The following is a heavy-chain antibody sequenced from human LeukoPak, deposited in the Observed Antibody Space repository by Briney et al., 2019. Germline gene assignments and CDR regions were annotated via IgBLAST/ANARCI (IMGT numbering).Heavy chain of an antibody. CDR1: GFTVSSNY. J-gene: IGHJ4*02. D-gene: IGHD2-2*01. V-gene: IGHV3-53*05. CDR2: IYSGGDT. CDR3: AKEGCSSTSCYVVDY. Sequence: GGSLRLSCAPSGFTVSSNYMSWVRQAPGKGLEWVSVIYSGGDTFYADSVKGRFTISRDNSKNTLYLQMNSLRAEDTAVYYCAKEGCSSTSCYVVDYWGQGTLVTVSS.